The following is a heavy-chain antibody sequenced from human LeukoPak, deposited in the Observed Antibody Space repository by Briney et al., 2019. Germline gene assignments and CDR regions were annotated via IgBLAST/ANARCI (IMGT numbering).Heavy chain of an antibody. V-gene: IGHV4-59*01. D-gene: IGHD6-19*01. CDR1: GGSISSYY. CDR2: IYYSGST. Sequence: SETLSLTCTVSGGSISSYYWSWIRQPPGKGLEWIGYIYYSGSTDYNPSLKSRVTISVDTSKNQFSLKLSSVTAADTAVYYCARGLWAVAGNDAFDIWGQGTMVTVSS. CDR3: ARGLWAVAGNDAFDI. J-gene: IGHJ3*02.